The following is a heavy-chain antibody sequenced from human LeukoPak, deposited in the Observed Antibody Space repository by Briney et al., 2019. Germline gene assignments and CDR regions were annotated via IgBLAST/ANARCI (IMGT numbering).Heavy chain of an antibody. V-gene: IGHV7-4-1*02. CDR1: GYTFTSYA. CDR2: INTNTGNP. CDR3: ASYYYDSSGYAGFDY. Sequence: ASVKDSCKASGYTFTSYAMNWVRQAPGQGLEWMGWINTNTGNPTYAQGFTGRFVFSLDTSVSTAYLQISSLKAEDTAVYYCASYYYDSSGYAGFDYWGQGTLVTVSS. J-gene: IGHJ4*02. D-gene: IGHD3-22*01.